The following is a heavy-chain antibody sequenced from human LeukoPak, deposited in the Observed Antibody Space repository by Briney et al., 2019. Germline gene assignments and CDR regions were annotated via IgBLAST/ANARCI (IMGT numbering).Heavy chain of an antibody. CDR3: ARGRVDTAPRGSGYYYYYYYMDV. CDR1: GGSISSSSYY. J-gene: IGHJ6*03. Sequence: PSETLSLTCTVSGGSISSSSYYWGWIRQPPGKGLEWIGSIYYSGSTYYNPSLKRRVTISVDTSKNQFSLKLSSVTAADTAVYYCARGRVDTAPRGSGYYYYYYYMDVWGKGTTVTISS. D-gene: IGHD5-18*01. CDR2: IYYSGST. V-gene: IGHV4-39*07.